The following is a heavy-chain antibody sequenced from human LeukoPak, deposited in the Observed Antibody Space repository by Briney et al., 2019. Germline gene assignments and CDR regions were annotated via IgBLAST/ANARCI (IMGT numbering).Heavy chain of an antibody. V-gene: IGHV1-69*01. CDR1: GGTFSSYA. CDR3: ASCEIYGSGSSV. D-gene: IGHD3-10*01. J-gene: IGHJ6*04. CDR2: IIPIFGTA. Sequence: SVKVSCKASGGTFSSYAISWVRQAPGQGLEWMGEIIPIFGTANYAQKFQGRVTITADESTSTAYMELSSLRSEDTAVYYCASCEIYGSGSSVWGKGTTVTVSS.